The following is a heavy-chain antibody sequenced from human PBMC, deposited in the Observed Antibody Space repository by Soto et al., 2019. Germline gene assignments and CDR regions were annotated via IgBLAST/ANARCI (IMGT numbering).Heavy chain of an antibody. D-gene: IGHD1-7*01. V-gene: IGHV4-61*01. CDR2: SYYNGNT. Sequence: SDPLSLTCQVSGGSVSSRNSYWSWIRQPPGKGLEWIGYSYYNGNTIYSPSLKSRVTLSLDTAKSQFSLQLSSVTPADTGLYYCVRDGGPHRTTWYYFDFWGPAVLVTVS. CDR3: VRDGGPHRTTWYYFDF. J-gene: IGHJ4*02. CDR1: GGSVSSRNSY.